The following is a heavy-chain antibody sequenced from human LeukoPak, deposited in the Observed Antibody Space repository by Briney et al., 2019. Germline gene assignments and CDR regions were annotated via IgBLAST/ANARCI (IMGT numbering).Heavy chain of an antibody. CDR2: IWYDGSNK. D-gene: IGHD3-10*01. CDR3: ARVSMSYYGSGSQNFDY. V-gene: IGHV3-33*01. Sequence: PGGSLRLSCAASGFTFSSYGMHWVRQAPGKGLEWVAVIWYDGSNKYYADSVKGRFTISRDNSKNTLYLQMNSLRAEDTAVYYCARVSMSYYGSGSQNFDYWGQGTLVTVSS. J-gene: IGHJ4*02. CDR1: GFTFSSYG.